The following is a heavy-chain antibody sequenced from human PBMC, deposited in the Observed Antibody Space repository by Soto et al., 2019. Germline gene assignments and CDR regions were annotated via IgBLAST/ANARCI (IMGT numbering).Heavy chain of an antibody. CDR2: IKSKTDGGTT. J-gene: IGHJ3*02. CDR1: GFTFSNAW. V-gene: IGHV3-15*07. D-gene: IGHD2-2*01. CDR3: TTESRYCSSTSCYSLDAFDI. Sequence: VQLVESGGGLVKPGGSLRLSCAASGFTFSNAWMNWVRQAPGKGLEWVGRIKSKTDGGTTDYAAPVKGRFTISRDDSKNTLYLQMNSLKTEDTAVYYCTTESRYCSSTSCYSLDAFDIWGQGTMVTVSS.